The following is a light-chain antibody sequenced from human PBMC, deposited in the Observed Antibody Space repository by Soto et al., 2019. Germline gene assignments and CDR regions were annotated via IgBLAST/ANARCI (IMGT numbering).Light chain of an antibody. Sequence: EIVLTQSPATLSLSPGERATLSCRASQSVSSYLAWYQQKPGQAPRLLIYDASNRATGIPARFSGSGSGTDFTLTISSLEPEDCAVYYCQLRGTFGQGTRLEIK. CDR1: QSVSSY. CDR3: QLRGT. CDR2: DAS. V-gene: IGKV3-11*01. J-gene: IGKJ5*01.